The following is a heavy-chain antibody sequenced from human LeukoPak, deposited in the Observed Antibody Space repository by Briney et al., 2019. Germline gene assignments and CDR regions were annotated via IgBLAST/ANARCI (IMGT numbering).Heavy chain of an antibody. CDR3: ASPGTSPIGWFDP. V-gene: IGHV4-34*01. CDR1: GGSFSGYY. CDR2: INHSGST. D-gene: IGHD2-2*01. Sequence: PSETLSLTCAVYGGSFSGYYWSWIRQPPGKGLEWIGEINHSGSTNYNPSLKSRVTISVDTSKNQFSLMLSSVTAADTAVYYCASPGTSPIGWFDPWGQGTLVTVSS. J-gene: IGHJ5*02.